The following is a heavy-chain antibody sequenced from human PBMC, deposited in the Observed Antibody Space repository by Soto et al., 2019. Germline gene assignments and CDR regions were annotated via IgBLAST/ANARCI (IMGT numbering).Heavy chain of an antibody. CDR3: GRGSSREGYN. J-gene: IGHJ4*02. Sequence: GGSLRLACAASGFTLTNVVMTWVRQAPGKGLDWVSSITAAGDIEAYADSVRGRFTISRDNSKDTLSLQMSRLRVEGTAVYYWGRGSSREGYNCGQATLVTVST. D-gene: IGHD5-12*01. V-gene: IGHV3-23*01. CDR2: ITAAGDIE. CDR1: GFTLTNVV.